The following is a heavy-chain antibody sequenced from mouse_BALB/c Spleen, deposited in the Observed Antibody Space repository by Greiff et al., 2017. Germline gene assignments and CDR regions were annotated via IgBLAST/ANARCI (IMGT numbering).Heavy chain of an antibody. Sequence: VQLQQSGPELVKPGASVKISCKASGYAFSSSWMNWVKQRPGQGLEWIGRIYPGDGDTNYNGKFKGKATLTADKSSSTAYMQLSSLTSVDSAVYFCARGGNLGYWGQGTTLTVSS. J-gene: IGHJ2*01. CDR3: ARGGNLGY. CDR2: IYPGDGDT. CDR1: GYAFSSSW. D-gene: IGHD2-1*01. V-gene: IGHV1-82*01.